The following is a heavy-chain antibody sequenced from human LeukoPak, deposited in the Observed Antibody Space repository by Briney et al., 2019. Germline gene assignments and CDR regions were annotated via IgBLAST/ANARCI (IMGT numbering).Heavy chain of an antibody. D-gene: IGHD1-26*01. CDR2: ISSSGDSI. Sequence: GGSLRLSCAASGFSLTTYEMNWVRQAPGKGLEWVSYISSSGDSIYYADSVKGRFTISRDNAKNSLSLQMNSLRAEDTAIYYCARDRRVGATWSVGAFDIWGQGTTVIISS. CDR3: ARDRRVGATWSVGAFDI. CDR1: GFSLTTYE. V-gene: IGHV3-48*03. J-gene: IGHJ3*02.